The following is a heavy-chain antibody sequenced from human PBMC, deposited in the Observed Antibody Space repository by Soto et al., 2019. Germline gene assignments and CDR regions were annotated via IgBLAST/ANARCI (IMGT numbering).Heavy chain of an antibody. V-gene: IGHV4-34*01. D-gene: IGHD1-1*01. Sequence: SETLSLTCAVDGGSFSGYYWSWIRQPPGKGLEWIGEINHSGSTNYNPSLKSRVTISEDTSKNQFSLKLSSVTAADTALYYCARVHGYYYYYMDVWGKGTTVTVSS. CDR1: GGSFSGYY. CDR2: INHSGST. J-gene: IGHJ6*03. CDR3: ARVHGYYYYYMDV.